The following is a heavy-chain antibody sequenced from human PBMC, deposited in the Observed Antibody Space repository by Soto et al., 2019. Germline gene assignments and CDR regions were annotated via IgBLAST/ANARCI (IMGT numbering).Heavy chain of an antibody. J-gene: IGHJ6*02. CDR3: ARELPQRQGRNMDV. Sequence: SETLSLTCTVTGGSMTSGDQYWTWIRHRPGEGLEWFGYINHRGSLYYNPSLKSRVSMSVDTSKNQFSLNLSSVTAADTAVYCCARELPQRQGRNMDVWGQGTTVTAS. CDR1: GGSMTSGDQY. CDR2: INHRGSL. V-gene: IGHV4-31*03. D-gene: IGHD1-1*01.